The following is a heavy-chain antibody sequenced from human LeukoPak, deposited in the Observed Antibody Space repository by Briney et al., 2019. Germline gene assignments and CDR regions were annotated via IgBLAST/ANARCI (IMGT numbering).Heavy chain of an antibody. D-gene: IGHD6-19*01. CDR1: GFTFSSYA. CDR3: ARSQWLVLDYYYGMDV. J-gene: IGHJ6*02. CDR2: ISGSGGST. Sequence: SGGSLRLSCAASGFTFSSYAMSWVRQAPGKGLEWVSAISGSGGSTYYADSVKGRFTISRDNSKNTLYLQMNSLRAEDTAVYYCARSQWLVLDYYYGMDVWGQGTTVTVSS. V-gene: IGHV3-23*01.